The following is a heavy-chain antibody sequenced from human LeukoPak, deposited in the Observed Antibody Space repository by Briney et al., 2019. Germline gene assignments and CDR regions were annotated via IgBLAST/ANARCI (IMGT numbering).Heavy chain of an antibody. Sequence: GGSLRLSCAASGFTFSDFYMTWVRQAPGVGREWVAYINPNGQTTYYAESLQGRFTISRDNAKSSLFLQINDLGVDDTAVYYCAKAFTALVFFEYWGQGALVTVSS. CDR2: INPNGQTT. V-gene: IGHV3-11*01. J-gene: IGHJ4*02. D-gene: IGHD5-18*01. CDR3: AKAFTALVFFEY. CDR1: GFTFSDFY.